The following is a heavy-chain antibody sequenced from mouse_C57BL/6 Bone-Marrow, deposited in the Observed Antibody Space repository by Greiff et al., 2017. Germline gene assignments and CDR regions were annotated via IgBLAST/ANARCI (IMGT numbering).Heavy chain of an antibody. J-gene: IGHJ1*03. D-gene: IGHD1-1*01. CDR3: AREGNYYGSRWYFDV. Sequence: DVQLQESGPVLVKPGASVKMSCKASGYTFTDYYMNWVKQSHGKSLEWIGVINPYNGGTSYNQKFKGKATLTVDKSSSTAYMELNSLTSEDSAVYYCAREGNYYGSRWYFDVWGTGTTVTVSS. CDR1: GYTFTDYY. V-gene: IGHV1-19*01. CDR2: INPYNGGT.